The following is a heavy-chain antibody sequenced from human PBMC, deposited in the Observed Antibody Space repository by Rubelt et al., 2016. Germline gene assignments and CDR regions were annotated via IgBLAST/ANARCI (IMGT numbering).Heavy chain of an antibody. CDR2: INGYNSNT. D-gene: IGHD3-3*01. CDR3: ARVDRGGRGYYAV. CDR1: GYSFTSYS. V-gene: IGHV1-18*01. Sequence: QVQLEQSGAEVKKPGASVKVSCKASGYSFTSYSISWVRQAPGQGLEWMGWINGYNSNTYDAQKLQDRVTMTTDTSTNTAYMELRSLRSDDTAVYYCARVDRGGRGYYAVWGQGTTVTVSS. J-gene: IGHJ6*02.